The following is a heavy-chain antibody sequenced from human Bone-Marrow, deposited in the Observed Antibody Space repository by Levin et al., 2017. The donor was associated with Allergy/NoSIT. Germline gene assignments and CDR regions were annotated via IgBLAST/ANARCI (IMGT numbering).Heavy chain of an antibody. CDR1: GFTFSSYA. V-gene: IGHV3-30-3*01. CDR3: ASQGLAEGYFDY. Sequence: PGGSLRLSCAASGFTFSSYAMHWVRQAPGKGLEWVAVISYDGSNKYYADSVKGRFTISRDNSKNTLYLQMNSLRAEDTAVYYCASQGLAEGYFDYWGQGTLVTVSS. J-gene: IGHJ4*02. D-gene: IGHD5-12*01. CDR2: ISYDGSNK.